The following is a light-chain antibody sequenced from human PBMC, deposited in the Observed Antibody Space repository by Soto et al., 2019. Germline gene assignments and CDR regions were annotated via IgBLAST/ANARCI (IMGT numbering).Light chain of an antibody. V-gene: IGKV1-12*01. CDR1: QGISSR. CDR3: QQANSFPLT. CDR2: AAS. Sequence: DIQMTQSPSSVSASVGDSVTITCRASQGISSRLAWYQQKPGKAPNLLIYAASNLQRGVPSRFSGSGSETDFTLTIGSLQPEDFVTYYCQQANSFPLTFGGGTKVEIK. J-gene: IGKJ4*01.